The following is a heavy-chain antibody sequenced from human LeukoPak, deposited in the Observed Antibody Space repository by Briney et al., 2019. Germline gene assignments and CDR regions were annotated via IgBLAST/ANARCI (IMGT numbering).Heavy chain of an antibody. CDR1: GGSFSGYY. D-gene: IGHD3/OR15-3a*01. CDR2: INHSGST. Sequence: SSETLSLTCAVYGGSFSGYYWSWIRQPPGKGLEWIGEINHSGSTNYNPSLKSRVTISVDTSKNQFSLKLSSVTAADTAVYYCARRTGYYRGFYYYYYMDVWGKGTTVTISS. J-gene: IGHJ6*03. V-gene: IGHV4-34*01. CDR3: ARRTGYYRGFYYYYYMDV.